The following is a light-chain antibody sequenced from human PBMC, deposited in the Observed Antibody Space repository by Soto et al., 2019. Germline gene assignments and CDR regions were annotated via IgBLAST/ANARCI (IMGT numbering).Light chain of an antibody. CDR1: ESVNNK. Sequence: EVVLTQSPATLSVSPGERATLSCRASESVNNKLGWYQQKPDQAPRLLIYRASTRATGIPVRFSGSGSGTEFTLTISSLQSEDSAVYYFHHCNNWFPFTFGQRTRLEIK. CDR3: HHCNNWFPFT. V-gene: IGKV3-15*01. J-gene: IGKJ5*01. CDR2: RAS.